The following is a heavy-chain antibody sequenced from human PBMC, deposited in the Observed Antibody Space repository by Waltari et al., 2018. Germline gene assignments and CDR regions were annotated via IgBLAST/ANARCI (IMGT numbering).Heavy chain of an antibody. CDR2: NRREPYNYAT. V-gene: IGHV3-73*01. CDR3: SGGEVTGTDF. CDR1: GFSFSGSS. Sequence: EVQVVESGGGLVQPGGSLKLSCATSGFSFSGSSIHWVRQTSGKVREWVGRNRREPYNYATAYSASVKGRFTISRDDSKNTAFLQMNSLMTEDTAVYYCSGGEVTGTDFWGQGTLVTVSS. D-gene: IGHD6-19*01. J-gene: IGHJ4*02.